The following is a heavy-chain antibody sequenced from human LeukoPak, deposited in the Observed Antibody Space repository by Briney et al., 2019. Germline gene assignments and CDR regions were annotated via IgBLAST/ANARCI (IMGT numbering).Heavy chain of an antibody. CDR2: ISGSGGST. J-gene: IGHJ4*02. CDR1: GFTFSSYA. Sequence: GGSLRLSCAASGFTFSSYAMSWVRQAPGKGLEWVSAISGSGGSTYYADSVKGRFTISRDNSKNTLYLQMNSLRAEDTAVYYCAKAAWSDYVWGSYRYTFYFDYWGQGTLVTVSS. V-gene: IGHV3-23*01. CDR3: AKAAWSDYVWGSYRYTFYFDY. D-gene: IGHD3-16*02.